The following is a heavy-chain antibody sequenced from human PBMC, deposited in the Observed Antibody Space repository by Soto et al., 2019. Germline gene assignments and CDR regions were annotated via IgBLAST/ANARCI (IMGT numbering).Heavy chain of an antibody. V-gene: IGHV4-34*01. CDR1: GGSFSGYY. CDR2: INHSGST. D-gene: IGHD6-6*01. CDR3: ARGRSSSSRGYYYYYMDV. Sequence: SETLSLTCAVYGGSFSGYYWSWIRQPPGKGLEWIGEINHSGSTNYNPSLKSRVTMSVDTSKNQFSLKLSSVTAADTAVYYCARGRSSSSRGYYYYYMDVWGKGTTVTVSS. J-gene: IGHJ6*03.